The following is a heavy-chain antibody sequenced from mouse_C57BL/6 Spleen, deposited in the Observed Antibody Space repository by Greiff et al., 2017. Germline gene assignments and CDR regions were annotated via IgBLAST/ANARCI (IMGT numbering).Heavy chain of an antibody. CDR1: GYSITSGYY. Sequence: EVKLQESGPGLVKPSQSLSLTCSVTGYSITSGYYWNWIRQFPGNKLEWMGYISYDGSNKYNPSLKNRISITRDTSKNQFFLKLNSVTTEDTATYYCAREGDWFAYWGQGTLVTVSA. V-gene: IGHV3-6*01. CDR3: AREGDWFAY. J-gene: IGHJ3*01. CDR2: ISYDGSN.